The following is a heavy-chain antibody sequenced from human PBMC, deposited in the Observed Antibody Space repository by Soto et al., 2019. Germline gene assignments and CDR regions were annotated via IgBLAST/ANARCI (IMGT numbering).Heavy chain of an antibody. D-gene: IGHD2-21*01. CDR1: GVSLSISGMG. V-gene: IGHV2-5*02. CDR3: AHLIEGAYFDY. Sequence: QITLRESGPTLVKPRQTLTLTCTFSGVSLSISGMGVGWFRQPPGKALEWLALIYWDDDKRYSPSLRTRLTINKDTSKNQVVLTMANMSPGDTATYSCAHLIEGAYFDYWGRGTPVTVSS. CDR2: IYWDDDK. J-gene: IGHJ4*02.